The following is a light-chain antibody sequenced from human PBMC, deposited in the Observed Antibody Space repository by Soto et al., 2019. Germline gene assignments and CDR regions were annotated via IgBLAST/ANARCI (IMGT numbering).Light chain of an antibody. CDR3: SSYTSRSTRV. CDR1: SSDVGGYNY. CDR2: EVS. J-gene: IGLJ1*01. V-gene: IGLV2-14*01. Sequence: QSVLTQPASVSGSPGQSITISCTGTSSDVGGYNYVSWYQQHPGKAPKLVIFEVSNRPSGVSTRFSGSKSGNTASLTISGLQAEDEADYYCSSYTSRSTRVFGTGTKATVL.